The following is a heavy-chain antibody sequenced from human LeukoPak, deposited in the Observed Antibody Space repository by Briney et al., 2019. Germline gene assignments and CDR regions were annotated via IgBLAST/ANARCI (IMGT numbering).Heavy chain of an antibody. D-gene: IGHD5-24*01. V-gene: IGHV3-7*03. J-gene: IGHJ4*02. CDR2: IKQDGSEK. Sequence: PGGSLRLSCAVSGFTFSSFWMSWVRRAPGKGLEWVANIKQDGSEKYYVDSVKGRFTISRDNAKNSLFLQMNSLRAEDTAVYYCATGRQMGYWGQGTLVTVSS. CDR1: GFTFSSFW. CDR3: ATGRQMGY.